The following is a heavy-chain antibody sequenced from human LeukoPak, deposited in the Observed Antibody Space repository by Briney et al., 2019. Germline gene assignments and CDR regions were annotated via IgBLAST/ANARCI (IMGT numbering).Heavy chain of an antibody. J-gene: IGHJ2*01. CDR3: ARERAHDWYFDL. Sequence: PSETLSLTCTVSGDSITSHYWGWIRQPAGKGLEWIGHIYNTGSTNYNPSLNSRVTMSVDTSKNQFSLTLSSVTAADTAVYYCARERAHDWYFDLWGRGTPVAVSS. CDR1: GDSITSHY. CDR2: IYNTGST. V-gene: IGHV4-4*07.